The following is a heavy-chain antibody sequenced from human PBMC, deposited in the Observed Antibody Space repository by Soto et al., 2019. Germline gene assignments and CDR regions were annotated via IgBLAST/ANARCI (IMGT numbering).Heavy chain of an antibody. D-gene: IGHD4-17*01. CDR3: ARGQGDYAVGAFDI. CDR2: INHSGST. CDR1: GGSFSGYY. Sequence: QVQLQQWGAGLLKPSETLSLTCAVYGGSFSGYYWSWIRQPPGKGLEWIGEINHSGSTNYNPSLKSRVTISVDTSKNQFSLKLSSVTAAYTAVYYCARGQGDYAVGAFDIWGQGTMVTVSS. J-gene: IGHJ3*02. V-gene: IGHV4-34*01.